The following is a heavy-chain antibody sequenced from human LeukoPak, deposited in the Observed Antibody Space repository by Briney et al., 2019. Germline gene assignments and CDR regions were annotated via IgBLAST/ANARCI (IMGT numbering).Heavy chain of an antibody. CDR3: ATQEGEDY. Sequence: PSETLSLTCTVSGGSISSSSYYWGWIRQPPGKGLEWIGSIYYSGSTYYNPSLKSRVTISVDTSKNQFSLKLSSVTAADTAVYYCATQEGEDYWGQGTLVTVSS. J-gene: IGHJ4*02. CDR2: IYYSGST. CDR1: GGSISSSSYY. V-gene: IGHV4-39*01. D-gene: IGHD2-21*01.